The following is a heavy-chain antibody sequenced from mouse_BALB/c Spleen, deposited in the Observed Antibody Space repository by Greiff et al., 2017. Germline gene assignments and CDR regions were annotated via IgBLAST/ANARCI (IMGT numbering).Heavy chain of an antibody. V-gene: IGHV5-6-5*01. CDR2: ISSGGST. CDR1: GFTFSSYA. Sequence: EVKLVESGGGLVKPGGSLKLSCAASGFTFSSYAMSWVRQTPEKRLEWVASISSGGSTYYPDSVKGRFTISRDNARNILYLQMSSLRSEDTAMYYCARGGRDYAMDYWGQGTSVTVSS. D-gene: IGHD1-1*01. CDR3: ARGGRDYAMDY. J-gene: IGHJ4*01.